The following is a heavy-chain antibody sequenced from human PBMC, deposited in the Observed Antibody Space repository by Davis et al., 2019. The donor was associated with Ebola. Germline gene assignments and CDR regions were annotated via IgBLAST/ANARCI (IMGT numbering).Heavy chain of an antibody. D-gene: IGHD1-26*01. CDR1: GCSISSYY. V-gene: IGHV4-59*12. CDR2: IYSSGST. CDR3: ARRSGSFAFDY. Sequence: SETLSLTCTVSGCSISSYYWSWIRQPPGKGLEWIGYIYSSGSTNYNPSLKSRVTISVDTSKNQFSLKLSSVTAADTAVYYCARRSGSFAFDYWGQGTLVTVSS. J-gene: IGHJ4*02.